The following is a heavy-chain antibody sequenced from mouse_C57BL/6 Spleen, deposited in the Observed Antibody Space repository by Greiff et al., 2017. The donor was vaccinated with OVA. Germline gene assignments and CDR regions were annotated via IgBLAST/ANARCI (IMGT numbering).Heavy chain of an antibody. CDR3: ARYGTTVGFAY. Sequence: QVQLKESGAELVKPGASVKISCKASGYAFSSYWMNWVKQRPGKGLEWIGQIYPGDGDTNYNGKFKGKATLTADKSSSTAYMQLSSLTSEDSAVYFCARYGTTVGFAYWGQGTLVTVSA. CDR2: IYPGDGDT. V-gene: IGHV1-80*01. D-gene: IGHD1-1*01. CDR1: GYAFSSYW. J-gene: IGHJ3*01.